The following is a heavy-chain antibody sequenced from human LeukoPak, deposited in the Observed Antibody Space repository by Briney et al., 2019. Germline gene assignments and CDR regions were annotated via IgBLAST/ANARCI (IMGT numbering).Heavy chain of an antibody. CDR3: ARKSNIVVVPAAGPSNCFDP. CDR1: GGSFSGYY. CDR2: INHSGST. V-gene: IGHV4-34*01. Sequence: SATLSLTCAVDGGSFSGYYWSWIRQPPGKGLEWIGEINHSGSTNYNPSLKSRVTISVDTSKSQFSLKVSSVTAADTAVYYCARKSNIVVVPAAGPSNCFDPRGQGTLVTVSS. D-gene: IGHD2-2*01. J-gene: IGHJ5*02.